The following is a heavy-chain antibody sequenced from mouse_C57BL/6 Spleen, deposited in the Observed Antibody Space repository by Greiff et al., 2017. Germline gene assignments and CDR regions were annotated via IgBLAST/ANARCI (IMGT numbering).Heavy chain of an antibody. D-gene: IGHD2-5*01. J-gene: IGHJ3*01. CDR2: INPNNGGT. CDR3: ARQGSNYGFAY. CDR1: GYTFTDYN. V-gene: IGHV1-22*01. Sequence: EVQLQQSGPELVKPGASVKISCKASGYTFTDYNMHWVQQSPGKSLEWIGYINPNNGGTSYNQKIKGMATLTVNKSSSTAYMELRSLTSEDSAVYYCARQGSNYGFAYWGQGTLVTVSA.